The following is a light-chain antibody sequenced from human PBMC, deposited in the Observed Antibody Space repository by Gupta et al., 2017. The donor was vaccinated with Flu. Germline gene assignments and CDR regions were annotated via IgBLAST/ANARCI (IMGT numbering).Light chain of an antibody. V-gene: IGLV1-44*01. J-gene: IGLJ3*02. CDR3: GAWADSSNSLV. CDR1: GSNVGINT. CDR2: KSS. Sequence: QSVLTQPPSASGTPVPRVTISCSGDGSNVGINTVSWYHQLPRKAPKLVIYKSSQRPSGVTARFSGSKSGTTASLAISGLQSEDEADYYCGAWADSSNSLVFGGGTKLTVL.